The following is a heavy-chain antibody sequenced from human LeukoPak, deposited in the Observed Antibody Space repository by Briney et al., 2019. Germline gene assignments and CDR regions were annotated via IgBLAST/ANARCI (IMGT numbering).Heavy chain of an antibody. J-gene: IGHJ6*02. CDR2: INHSGST. Sequence: PSETLSLTCTVSGGSITNYFWSWIRQPPGKGLEWIGEINHSGSTNYNPSLKSRVTISVDTSKNQFSLKLSSVTAADTAVYYCAKLVVPAAMQYYYYGMDVWGQGTTVTVSS. V-gene: IGHV4-34*01. D-gene: IGHD2-2*01. CDR3: AKLVVPAAMQYYYYGMDV. CDR1: GGSITNYF.